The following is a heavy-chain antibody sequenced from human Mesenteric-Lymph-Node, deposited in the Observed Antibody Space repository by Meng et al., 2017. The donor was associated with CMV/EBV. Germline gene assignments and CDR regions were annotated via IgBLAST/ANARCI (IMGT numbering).Heavy chain of an antibody. D-gene: IGHD3-16*01. J-gene: IGHJ4*02. CDR1: GYTLTSYD. CDR2: MNPNTGNA. CDR3: ARFWAGGTNLDY. V-gene: IGHV1-8*01. Sequence: ASVKVSCKASGYTLTSYDINWVRQATGQGLEWLGWMNPNTGNAGYALNFQGRVTMTRDTSISTAYMELSSLRSDDTAVYYCARFWAGGTNLDYWGRGTLVTVSS.